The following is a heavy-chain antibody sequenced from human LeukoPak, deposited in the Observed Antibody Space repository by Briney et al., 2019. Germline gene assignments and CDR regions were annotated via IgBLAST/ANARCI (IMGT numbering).Heavy chain of an antibody. CDR1: VYTFTSYA. CDR2: INAGNGNT. J-gene: IGHJ3*02. Sequence: ASVKVSCKASVYTFTSYAMQWVRQAPGQRLEWMGWINAGNGNTKYSQKFQGRVTITRDTSASTAYMELSSLRSEDTAVYYCARSMGGIAVAGEAFHIWGQGTMVTVSS. V-gene: IGHV1-3*01. D-gene: IGHD6-19*01. CDR3: ARSMGGIAVAGEAFHI.